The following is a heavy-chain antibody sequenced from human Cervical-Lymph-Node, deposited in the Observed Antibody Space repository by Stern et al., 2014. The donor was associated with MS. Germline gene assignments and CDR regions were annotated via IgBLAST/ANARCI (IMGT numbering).Heavy chain of an antibody. CDR1: GYSFISHA. D-gene: IGHD2-15*01. J-gene: IGHJ3*02. Sequence: VQLVESGAEVKDPGASVKVSCKASGYSFISHAMHWVRQAPGQTFEWMGWINGDNGNTKYSQKLQGRVTITRDKTKSTAYMELSSLTSEDTAVYYCARAGYCSPSTCSDAFDIWGQGTMVTVSS. V-gene: IGHV1-3*01. CDR3: ARAGYCSPSTCSDAFDI. CDR2: INGDNGNT.